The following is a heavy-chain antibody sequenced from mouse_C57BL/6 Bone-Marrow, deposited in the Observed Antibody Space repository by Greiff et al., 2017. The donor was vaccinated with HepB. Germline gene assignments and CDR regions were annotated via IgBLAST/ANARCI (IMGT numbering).Heavy chain of an antibody. D-gene: IGHD4-1*01. J-gene: IGHJ3*01. CDR1: GFTFSDYY. CDR2: ISNGGGST. V-gene: IGHV5-12*01. CDR3: ARPELGSFAY. Sequence: DVQLVESGGGLVQPGGSLKLSCAASGFTFSDYYMYWVRQTPEKRLEWVAYISNGGGSTYYPDTVKGRFTISRDNAKNTLYLQMSRLKSEDTAMYYCARPELGSFAYWGQGTLVTVSA.